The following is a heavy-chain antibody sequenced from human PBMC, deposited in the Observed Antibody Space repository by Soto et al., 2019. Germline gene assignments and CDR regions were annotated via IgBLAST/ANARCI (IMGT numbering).Heavy chain of an antibody. V-gene: IGHV4-28*01. CDR1: GYSISSSNW. CDR3: AGLKVVAAASNRYYGMAV. D-gene: IGHD2-15*01. Sequence: SETLSLTCAVSGYSISSSNWWGWIRQPPGKGLEWIGYIYYSGSTYYNPSLKSRVTMSVDTSRNQFSLKLSSVSAVDMGVYYCAGLKVVAAASNRYYGMAVGGKGPTVPVSS. J-gene: IGHJ6*04. CDR2: IYYSGST.